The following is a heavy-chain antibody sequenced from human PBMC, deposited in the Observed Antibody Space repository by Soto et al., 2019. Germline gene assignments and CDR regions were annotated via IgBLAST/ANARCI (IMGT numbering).Heavy chain of an antibody. V-gene: IGHV1-46*01. CDR2: INPSGGST. CDR1: GYTFTSYY. J-gene: IGHJ6*02. Sequence: ASVNVSCKASGYTFTSYYMHWVRQAPGQGLEWMGIINPSGGSTSYAQKFQGRVTMTRDTSTSTVYMELSSLRSEDTAVYYCARDLDYGSGSYYLGGMDVWGQGTTVTVSS. CDR3: ARDLDYGSGSYYLGGMDV. D-gene: IGHD3-10*01.